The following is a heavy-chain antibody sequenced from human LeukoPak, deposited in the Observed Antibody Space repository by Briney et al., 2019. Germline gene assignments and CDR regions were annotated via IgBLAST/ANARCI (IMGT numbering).Heavy chain of an antibody. CDR2: IYYGGST. Sequence: SETLSLTCTVSGGSISSTSYYWGWIRQPPGKGLEWIGSIYYGGSTYYNPSLKSRVTISLDMSKNQFSLKLASVTAADTAVYYCARGRRSPYYMDVWGKGTTVTVSS. CDR1: GGSISSTSYY. J-gene: IGHJ6*03. D-gene: IGHD3-16*01. V-gene: IGHV4-39*07. CDR3: ARGRRSPYYMDV.